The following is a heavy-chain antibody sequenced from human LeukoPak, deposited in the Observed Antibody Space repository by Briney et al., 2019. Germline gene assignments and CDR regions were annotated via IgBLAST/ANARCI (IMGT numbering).Heavy chain of an antibody. D-gene: IGHD3-22*01. CDR1: GGSFSGYY. CDR3: ARYSDDSSGYYYRQLDY. J-gene: IGHJ4*02. CDR2: INHSGST. Sequence: SETLSLTCADYGGSFSGYYWSWIRQPPGKGLEWIGEINHSGSTNYNPSLKSRVTISVDTSKNQFSPKLRFVTAADTAVYYCARYSDDSSGYYYRQLDYWGQGILVTVSS. V-gene: IGHV4-34*01.